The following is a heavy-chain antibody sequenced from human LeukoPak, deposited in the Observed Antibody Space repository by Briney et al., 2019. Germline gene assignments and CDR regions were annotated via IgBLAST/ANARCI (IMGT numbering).Heavy chain of an antibody. CDR3: ASGQVVSTFNY. CDR1: GGAISSDY. Sequence: SDTLSLTWTVAGGAISSDYCSWIRQPTWRGLEWIGWIYYRGSTSYNRSLKTRVTKSVDRSKNQFSLKLSSVTAADTAVYYSASGQVVSTFNYWGQGTLVTVSS. J-gene: IGHJ4*02. D-gene: IGHD3-22*01. V-gene: IGHV4-59*07. CDR2: IYYRGST.